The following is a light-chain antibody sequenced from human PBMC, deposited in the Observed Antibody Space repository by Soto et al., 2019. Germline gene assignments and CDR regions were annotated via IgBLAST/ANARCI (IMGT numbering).Light chain of an antibody. Sequence: QSVLTQPPSVSGAPGQRVTLSCTGSSSNIGAGYDVHWYQQLPGTAPKLLIYGNSNRPSGVPDRFSGSKSGTSASLAITGLQAEDEADYYCQSYDRSLSGSYVFGTGTKVTVL. J-gene: IGLJ1*01. CDR2: GNS. CDR3: QSYDRSLSGSYV. V-gene: IGLV1-40*01. CDR1: SSNIGAGYD.